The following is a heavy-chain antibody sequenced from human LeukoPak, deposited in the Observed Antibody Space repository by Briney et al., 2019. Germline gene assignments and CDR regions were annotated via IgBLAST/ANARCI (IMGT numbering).Heavy chain of an antibody. Sequence: PGGSLRLSCAASGFTFSSYGMHWVRQAPGKGLEWVAFIRYDGSNKYYADSVKSRFTISRDNSKNTLYLQMNSLRAEDTAVYYCAKDYYGSGSYHDAFDIWGQGTMVTVSS. J-gene: IGHJ3*02. D-gene: IGHD3-10*01. CDR3: AKDYYGSGSYHDAFDI. CDR2: IRYDGSNK. CDR1: GFTFSSYG. V-gene: IGHV3-30*02.